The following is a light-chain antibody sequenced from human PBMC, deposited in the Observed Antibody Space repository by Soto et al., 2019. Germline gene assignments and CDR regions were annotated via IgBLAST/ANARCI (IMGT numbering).Light chain of an antibody. CDR3: QQYGTSPIT. CDR1: QSVSIY. CDR2: DAS. V-gene: IGKV3-11*01. J-gene: IGKJ5*01. Sequence: EIVLAQSPATLSLSPGERATLSCRASQSVSIYLAWYQQKPGQAPRLLIYDASNRATGIPARFSGSGSGADFTLTISRLEPEDFAVYSCQQYGTSPITFGQGTRLEIK.